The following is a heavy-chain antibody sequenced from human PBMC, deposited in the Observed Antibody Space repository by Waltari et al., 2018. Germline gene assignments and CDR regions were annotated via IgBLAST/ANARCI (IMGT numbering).Heavy chain of an antibody. Sequence: QVQLVQSGAEVKKPGASVKVSCKASGYTFTGYYLHWVGQAPGQGLEWMGWINPNSGGTNYEQKFQGRVTMTMDTSSSTAYMELSRLGSDDTAVYDCARGKFHPLDYWGQGTLVTVSS. CDR3: ARGKFHPLDY. V-gene: IGHV1-2*02. CDR1: GYTFTGYY. J-gene: IGHJ4*02. CDR2: INPNSGGT.